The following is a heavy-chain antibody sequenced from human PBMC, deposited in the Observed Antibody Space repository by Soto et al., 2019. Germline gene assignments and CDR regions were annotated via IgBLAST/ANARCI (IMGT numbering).Heavy chain of an antibody. Sequence: QITLKESGPTLVKPTQTLTLTCTFPGFSLSTSGVGVGWIRQPPGKALVWLALIYWDDDKRYSPSLKSRLTITKDTSKNQVVLTMTNMYPVDTATYYCAHRPSYCSGGSCYSGFDYWGQGTLVTVSS. D-gene: IGHD2-15*01. CDR1: GFSLSTSGVG. CDR2: IYWDDDK. J-gene: IGHJ4*02. V-gene: IGHV2-5*02. CDR3: AHRPSYCSGGSCYSGFDY.